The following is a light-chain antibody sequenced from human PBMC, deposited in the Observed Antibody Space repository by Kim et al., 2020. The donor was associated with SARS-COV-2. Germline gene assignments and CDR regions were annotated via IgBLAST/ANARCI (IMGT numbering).Light chain of an antibody. CDR2: VNSDGSH. J-gene: IGLJ3*02. CDR3: QTWGPGIRV. V-gene: IGLV4-69*01. CDR1: SGHNNYA. Sequence: ASVKLTCPLSSGHNNYAVAWHQQQADKGPRYLMKVNSDGSHTKGDGIPDRFSGSSSGAERYLTISSLQSEDEADYYCQTWGPGIRVFGGGTKVTVL.